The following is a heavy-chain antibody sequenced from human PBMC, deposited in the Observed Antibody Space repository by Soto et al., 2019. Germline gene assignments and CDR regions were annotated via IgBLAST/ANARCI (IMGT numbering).Heavy chain of an antibody. CDR2: IYYSGST. D-gene: IGHD3-3*01. V-gene: IGHV4-59*12. CDR1: GGSISSYY. J-gene: IGHJ5*02. CDR3: ARAGTYYDFWSGYSLGNWFDP. Sequence: PSETLSLTCTVSGGSISSYYWSWIRQPPGKGLEWIGYIYYSGSTNYNPSLKSRVTISVDTSKNQFSLKLSSVTAADTAVYYCARAGTYYDFWSGYSLGNWFDPWGQGTLVTVSS.